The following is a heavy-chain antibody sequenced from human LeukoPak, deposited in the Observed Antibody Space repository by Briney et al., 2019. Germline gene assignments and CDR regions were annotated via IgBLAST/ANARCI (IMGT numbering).Heavy chain of an antibody. Sequence: GRSLRLSCAASGFTFSSYGMHWVRQAPGKGLEWVAVISYDGSNKYYADSVKGRFTISRDNSKNTLYLQMNSLRAEDTAVYYCASEEDSSGYSHNWFDPWGQGTLVTVSS. CDR1: GFTFSSYG. CDR3: ASEEDSSGYSHNWFDP. D-gene: IGHD3-22*01. V-gene: IGHV3-30*03. CDR2: ISYDGSNK. J-gene: IGHJ5*02.